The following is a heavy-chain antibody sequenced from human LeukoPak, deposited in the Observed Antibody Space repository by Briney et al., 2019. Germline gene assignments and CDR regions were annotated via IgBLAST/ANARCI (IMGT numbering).Heavy chain of an antibody. Sequence: PGGSLRLSCAASGLTFTGSTLHWVRQASGKGLEWVGRIRSKANSYATAYAASVKGRFTISRDDSKNTAYLQINSLQTEDTAVYYCSSTLSGSYSFDYWGQGTLVTVS. J-gene: IGHJ4*02. V-gene: IGHV3-73*01. CDR2: IRSKANSYAT. CDR1: GLTFTGST. CDR3: SSTLSGSYSFDY. D-gene: IGHD1-26*01.